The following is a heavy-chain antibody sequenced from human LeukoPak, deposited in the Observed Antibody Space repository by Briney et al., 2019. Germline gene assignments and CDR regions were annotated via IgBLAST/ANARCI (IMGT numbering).Heavy chain of an antibody. J-gene: IGHJ4*02. D-gene: IGHD1-26*01. V-gene: IGHV4-39*01. CDR3: ARLGTYSGNLFDN. CDR2: INYSGTT. CDR1: GGSVSSDSYY. Sequence: PSETLSLTCTVSGGSVSSDSYYWVWVRQPPGKGLEWTGSINYSGTTFYSSSLKSRITLSMDASKNQFSPRLTSVTAADTAVYYCARLGTYSGNLFDNWGQGTLVTVSS.